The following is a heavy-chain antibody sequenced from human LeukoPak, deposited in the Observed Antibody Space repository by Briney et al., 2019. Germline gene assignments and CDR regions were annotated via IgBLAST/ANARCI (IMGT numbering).Heavy chain of an antibody. J-gene: IGHJ4*02. Sequence: PSETLSLTCAVSGYSIRSGDYWGWIRQSPGKGLEWIASIYHSGSTHYNPFLKSRVTISVDTSKNQFSLMLSSVTAADTAVYYCARNRSVTTTPGFDHWGQGTLVTVSS. CDR2: IYHSGST. D-gene: IGHD4-17*01. CDR3: ARNRSVTTTPGFDH. V-gene: IGHV4-38-2*01. CDR1: GYSIRSGDY.